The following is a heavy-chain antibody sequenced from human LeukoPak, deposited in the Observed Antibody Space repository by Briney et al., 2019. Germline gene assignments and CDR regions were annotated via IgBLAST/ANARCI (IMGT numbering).Heavy chain of an antibody. CDR1: GYTFTSYD. Sequence: GASVKVSCTASGYTFTSYDINWVRQATGQGLEWMGWLNPNSGNTGYAQNFQGRVTMTRNTSITTAYMELSSLRSEDTAVYYCARAQAIAAAGPDFDYWGQGTLVTVSS. J-gene: IGHJ4*02. D-gene: IGHD6-13*01. CDR2: LNPNSGNT. CDR3: ARAQAIAAAGPDFDY. V-gene: IGHV1-8*01.